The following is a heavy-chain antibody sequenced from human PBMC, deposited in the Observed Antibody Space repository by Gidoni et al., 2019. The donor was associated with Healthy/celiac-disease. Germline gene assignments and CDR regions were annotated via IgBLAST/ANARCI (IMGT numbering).Heavy chain of an antibody. D-gene: IGHD3-22*01. V-gene: IGHV1-18*04. Sequence: QVQLVQSGAEVKKPGASVKVSCQASGYTFTSYGISWVRQAPGQGLEWMGWISAYNGNTNYAQKLQGRVTMTTDTSTSTAYMELRSLRSDDTAVYYCAGGPDRWYDSSDDAFDIWGQGTMVTVSS. CDR1: GYTFTSYG. CDR3: AGGPDRWYDSSDDAFDI. J-gene: IGHJ3*02. CDR2: ISAYNGNT.